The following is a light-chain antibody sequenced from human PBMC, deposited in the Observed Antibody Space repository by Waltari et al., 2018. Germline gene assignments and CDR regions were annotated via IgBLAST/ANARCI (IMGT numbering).Light chain of an antibody. CDR1: QAISSY. CDR2: GAS. J-gene: IGKJ4*01. CDR3: QQANSFPLT. Sequence: DIQMTQPPSSVSASVGDRVSITCRASQAISSYLAWYQQKPGKAPNLLFYGASSLQSGVPSRFSGSGSGTDFTLTISSLQPEDFATYYCQQANSFPLTFGGGTKVEIK. V-gene: IGKV1-12*01.